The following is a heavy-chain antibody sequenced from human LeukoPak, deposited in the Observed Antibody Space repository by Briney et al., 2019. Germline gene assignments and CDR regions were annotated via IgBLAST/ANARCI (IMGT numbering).Heavy chain of an antibody. J-gene: IGHJ1*01. CDR1: GGSISSGGYY. CDR3: ARGGAACLHFQN. D-gene: IGHD6-6*01. CDR2: IYYSGST. V-gene: IGHV4-31*03. Sequence: SQTPTLTCTVSGGSISSGGYYWSWIRQHPGKGLEWIGYIYYSGSTYYNPSLKSRVTISVDTSKNQFSLKLSSVTAADTAVYYCARGGAACLHFQNWGQGTLVTVSS.